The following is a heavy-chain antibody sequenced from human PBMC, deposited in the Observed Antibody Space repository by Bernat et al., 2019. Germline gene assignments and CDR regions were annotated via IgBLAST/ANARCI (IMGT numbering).Heavy chain of an antibody. J-gene: IGHJ6*03. D-gene: IGHD2-2*01. CDR2: ISGSGGST. V-gene: IGHV3-23*04. Sequence: EVQLVESGGGLVQPGGSLRLSCAASGFTFSSYAMSWVRQAPGKGLEWVSAISGSGGSTYYADSVKGRFTISRDNSKNTLYLQMNCLRAENTAVYYCAKGHCSSTSCYYYYYYMDVWGKGTTVTVSS. CDR1: GFTFSSYA. CDR3: AKGHCSSTSCYYYYYYMDV.